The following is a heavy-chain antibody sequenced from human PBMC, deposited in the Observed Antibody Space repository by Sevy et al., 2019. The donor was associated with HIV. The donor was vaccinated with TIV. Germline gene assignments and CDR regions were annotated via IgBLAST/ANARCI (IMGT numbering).Heavy chain of an antibody. CDR2: ISSGGGST. D-gene: IGHD6-13*01. CDR3: AKRRAIAGAGFDY. CDR1: GFTFSSYA. V-gene: IGHV3-23*01. Sequence: RGSLRLSCEASGFTFSSYAMGWVRQAPGKGLVWVSSISSGGGSTYYADSVKGRFTISRDNSKNTIYLQMNSLRGDDTALFYCAKRRAIAGAGFDYWGRGTLVTVSS. J-gene: IGHJ4*02.